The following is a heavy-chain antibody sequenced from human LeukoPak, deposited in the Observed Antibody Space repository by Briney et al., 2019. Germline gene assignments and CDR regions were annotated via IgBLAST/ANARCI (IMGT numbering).Heavy chain of an antibody. Sequence: GGSLRLSCTASGFTFGDYAMSWFRQAPGKGLEWVGFIRSKAYGGTTEYAASVKGRFTISRDDSKSIAYLQMSSLKTEDTAVYYCTRDGGPYYDYVWGSYRPPDNWFDPWGQGTLVTVSS. CDR3: TRDGGPYYDYVWGSYRPPDNWFDP. V-gene: IGHV3-49*03. CDR2: IRSKAYGGTT. CDR1: GFTFGDYA. D-gene: IGHD3-16*02. J-gene: IGHJ5*02.